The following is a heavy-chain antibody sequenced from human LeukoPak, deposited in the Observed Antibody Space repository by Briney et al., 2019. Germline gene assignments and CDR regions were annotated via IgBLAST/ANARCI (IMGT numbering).Heavy chain of an antibody. J-gene: IGHJ3*02. CDR2: ISSSSSYI. D-gene: IGHD6-19*01. CDR3: AKDRSSGGNAFDI. CDR1: GFTFSSYS. V-gene: IGHV3-21*01. Sequence: GGSLRLSCAASGFTFSSYSMNWVRQAPGKGLEWVSSISSSSSYIYYADSVKGRFTISRDNAKNSLYLQMNSLRAEDTAVYHCAKDRSSGGNAFDIWGQGTMVTVSS.